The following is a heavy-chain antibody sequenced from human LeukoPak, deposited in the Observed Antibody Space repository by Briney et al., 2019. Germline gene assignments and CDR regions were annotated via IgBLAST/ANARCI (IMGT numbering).Heavy chain of an antibody. CDR2: INHSGST. CDR1: GGSFSGYY. D-gene: IGHD3-3*01. CDR3: ARGYDFWSGYPYNWFDP. Sequence: SETLSLTCAVYGGSFSGYYWSWIRQPPGRGLEWIGEINHSGSTNYNPSLKSRVTISVDTSKNQFSLKLSSVTAADTAVYYCARGYDFWSGYPYNWFDPWGQGTLVTVSS. V-gene: IGHV4-34*01. J-gene: IGHJ5*02.